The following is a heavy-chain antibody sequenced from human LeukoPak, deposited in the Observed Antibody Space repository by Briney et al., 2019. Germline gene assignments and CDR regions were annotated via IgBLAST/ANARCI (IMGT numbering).Heavy chain of an antibody. CDR3: ARPHLDDGDLFDY. CDR2: IQQDGSEK. D-gene: IGHD4-17*01. V-gene: IGHV3-7*01. J-gene: IGHJ4*02. CDR1: GFTFSMYW. Sequence: PGGSLRLSCAASGFTFSMYWLSWVRQPPGKGLEWVASIQQDGSEKNYVDSVKGRFTISRDTAKNALYLQMNSLRAEDTAVYYCARPHLDDGDLFDYWGQGTLVTVSS.